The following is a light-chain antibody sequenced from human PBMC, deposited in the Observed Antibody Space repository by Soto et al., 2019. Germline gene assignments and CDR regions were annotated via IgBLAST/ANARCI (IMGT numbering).Light chain of an antibody. CDR3: QLYGRSPLKLT. Sequence: IGLPMYHGTLSLSPGERATLPCRASQSVNNNYLAWYQQKPGQAPRLLIYGASSRATGIPDRFSGSGSGTDFTLTISRLEPEDFAVYYCQLYGRSPLKLTFGPGTKVDIK. V-gene: IGKV3-20*01. CDR1: QSVNNNY. CDR2: GAS. J-gene: IGKJ1*01.